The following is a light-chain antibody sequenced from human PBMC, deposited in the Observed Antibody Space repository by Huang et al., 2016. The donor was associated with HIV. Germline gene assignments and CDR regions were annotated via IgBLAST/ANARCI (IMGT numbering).Light chain of an antibody. CDR3: QQYDNLYT. J-gene: IGKJ2*01. Sequence: DIQMTQSPSSLSASVGDRVTITCQARQDISNYLNWYQQKPGKAPKLLIYDASNLETGVPSRFSGSGSGTDFIFTISSLQPEDIATYYCQQYDNLYTFGQGTKLEIK. V-gene: IGKV1-33*01. CDR2: DAS. CDR1: QDISNY.